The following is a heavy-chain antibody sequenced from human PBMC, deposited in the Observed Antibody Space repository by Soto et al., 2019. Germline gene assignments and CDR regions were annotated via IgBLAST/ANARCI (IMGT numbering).Heavy chain of an antibody. D-gene: IGHD6-13*01. CDR1: GFTFSSYW. CDR3: ARIAATGSASDF. Sequence: EVQLVESGGGLVQPGGSLRLSCVDSGFTFSSYWMSWVRQARVKGMEWVGNIRQDGSEENYVYSLKGRFTIPGAHANNSISLQMSSLRAEDTAVYYCARIAATGSASDFLGQATTGVVSS. V-gene: IGHV3-7*01. J-gene: IGHJ6*02. CDR2: IRQDGSEE.